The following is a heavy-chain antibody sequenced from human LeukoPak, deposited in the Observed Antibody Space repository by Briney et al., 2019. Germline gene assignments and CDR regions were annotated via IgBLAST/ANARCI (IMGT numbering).Heavy chain of an antibody. CDR2: IYYSGST. CDR3: ARSPDIVATDY. J-gene: IGHJ4*02. V-gene: IGHV4-59*08. D-gene: IGHD5-12*01. CDR1: GGSISSYY. Sequence: SETLSLTCTVSGGSISSYYWNWIRQPPGKGLEWIGNIYYSGSTNYNPSLKSRVTISADTSKNQFSLRLSFVTAADTAVYYCARSPDIVATDYWGQGTLVTVSS.